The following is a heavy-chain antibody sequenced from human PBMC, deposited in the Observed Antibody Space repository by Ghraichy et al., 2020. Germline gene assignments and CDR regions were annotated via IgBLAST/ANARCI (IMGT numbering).Heavy chain of an antibody. CDR2: ISYDGSNK. CDR1: GFTFSSYA. CDR3: ARGGGWYSSSWYYY. J-gene: IGHJ4*02. Sequence: GGSLRLSCAASGFTFSSYAMHWVRQAPGKGLEWVVVISYDGSNKYYADSVKGRFTISRDNSKNTLYLQMNSLRAEDTAVYYCARGGGWYSSSWYYYWGQGTLVTVSS. D-gene: IGHD6-13*01. V-gene: IGHV3-30*04.